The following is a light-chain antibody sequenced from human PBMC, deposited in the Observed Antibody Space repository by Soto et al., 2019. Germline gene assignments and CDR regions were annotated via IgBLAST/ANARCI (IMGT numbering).Light chain of an antibody. V-gene: IGKV3-11*01. Sequence: EIVLSQSPDTLSLSPGGRATLSCWASHSVTTHLAWFQQRPGQTPRLLIYDASNRATGAPARISGSGSGTDFTLTIGSLEPEDFAVYYCQQRSNWPITFGQGTRLEIK. J-gene: IGKJ5*01. CDR3: QQRSNWPIT. CDR2: DAS. CDR1: HSVTTH.